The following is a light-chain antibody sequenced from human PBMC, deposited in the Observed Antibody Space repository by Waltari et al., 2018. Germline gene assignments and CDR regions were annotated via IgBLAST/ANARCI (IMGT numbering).Light chain of an antibody. Sequence: IQMTQSPSLLSASTGDRVTISGRRSQGISSYLAWYQQKPGKAPELLIYAASTLQSGVPSRFSGSGSGTDFTLTISCLQSEDFATYYCQQYYSFPPWTFGQGTKVEIK. CDR2: AAS. CDR1: QGISSY. V-gene: IGKV1D-8*02. CDR3: QQYYSFPPWT. J-gene: IGKJ1*01.